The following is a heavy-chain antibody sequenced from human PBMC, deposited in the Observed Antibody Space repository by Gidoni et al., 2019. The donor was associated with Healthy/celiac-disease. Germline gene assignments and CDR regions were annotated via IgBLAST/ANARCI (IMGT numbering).Heavy chain of an antibody. Sequence: GGGLVKPGGSLRLSCAASRFPFSSYSMNWVRQAPGKGLEWVSSISSSSSYIYYADSVKGRFTISRDNAKNSLYLQMNSLRAEDTAVYYCARGRVYFGHAFDIWGQGTMVTVSS. J-gene: IGHJ3*02. CDR2: ISSSSSYI. D-gene: IGHD6-13*01. CDR3: ARGRVYFGHAFDI. V-gene: IGHV3-21*01. CDR1: RFPFSSYS.